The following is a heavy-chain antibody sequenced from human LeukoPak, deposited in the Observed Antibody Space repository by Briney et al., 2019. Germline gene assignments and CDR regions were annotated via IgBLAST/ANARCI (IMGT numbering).Heavy chain of an antibody. J-gene: IGHJ6*02. CDR3: ARSKKEPFYYYYGMDV. D-gene: IGHD1-26*01. CDR1: GFTFSSYS. CDR2: VSSSSSYI. V-gene: IGHV3-21*01. Sequence: PGGSLRLSCAASGFTFSSYSTNWVRQAPGKGLEWVSSVSSSSSYIYYADSVKGRFTISRDNAKNSLYLQMNSLRAEDTAVYYCARSKKEPFYYYYGMDVWGQGTTVTVSS.